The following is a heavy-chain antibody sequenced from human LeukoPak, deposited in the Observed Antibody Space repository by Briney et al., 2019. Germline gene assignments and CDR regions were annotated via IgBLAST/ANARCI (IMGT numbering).Heavy chain of an antibody. D-gene: IGHD1-14*01. V-gene: IGHV1-8*03. J-gene: IGHJ4*02. CDR3: ARTLPGGVVDY. Sequence: VASVKVSCKASGYTFTCYDINWVRQATGQGLGWMGWMNPNSANTGYAQKFQGRVTITRDTSKSTAYMELSSLRSGDTAVYYCARTLPGGVVDYWGQGTLVTVSS. CDR1: GYTFTCYD. CDR2: MNPNSANT.